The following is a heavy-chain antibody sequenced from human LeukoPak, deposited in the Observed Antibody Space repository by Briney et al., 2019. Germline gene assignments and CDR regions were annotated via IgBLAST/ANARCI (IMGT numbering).Heavy chain of an antibody. Sequence: ASVKVPCKASGYTFTSYGISWVRQASGQGLEWMGWISAYNGNTNYAQKLQGRVTMTTDTSTSTAYMELRSLRSDDTAVYYCARGEHGYYDSSGYYFDYWGQGTLVTVSS. V-gene: IGHV1-18*01. CDR2: ISAYNGNT. CDR3: ARGEHGYYDSSGYYFDY. D-gene: IGHD3-22*01. CDR1: GYTFTSYG. J-gene: IGHJ4*02.